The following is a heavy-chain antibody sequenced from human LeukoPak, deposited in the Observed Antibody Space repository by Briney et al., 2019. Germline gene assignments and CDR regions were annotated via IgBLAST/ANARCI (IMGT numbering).Heavy chain of an antibody. D-gene: IGHD4-23*01. Sequence: ASVKVSCKASGGTFSSYAISWVRQAPGQGLEWMGWISAYNGNTNYAQKLQGRVTMTTDTSTSTAYMELRSLRSDDTAVYYCARDDYGGNSGDYWGQGTLVTVSS. CDR1: GGTFSSYA. CDR3: ARDDYGGNSGDY. V-gene: IGHV1-18*01. CDR2: ISAYNGNT. J-gene: IGHJ4*02.